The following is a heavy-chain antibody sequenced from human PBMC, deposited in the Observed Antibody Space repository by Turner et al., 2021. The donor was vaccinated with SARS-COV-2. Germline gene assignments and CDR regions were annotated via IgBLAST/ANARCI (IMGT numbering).Heavy chain of an antibody. CDR3: AVPYLVPPTTPLDAIDI. Sequence: EVRLEQSAAEVKKQGDSLKLSCKASGYSFSDYWIGLVLKMPGKGLEWMGIIYPDDSKTKYSPSFPGHFFITADKSINTAYLHWTNLRASDTAMYYCAVPYLVPPTTPLDAIDIWGQGTMVTVSS. J-gene: IGHJ3*02. CDR2: IYPDDSKT. D-gene: IGHD1-1*01. V-gene: IGHV5-51*03. CDR1: GYSFSDYW.